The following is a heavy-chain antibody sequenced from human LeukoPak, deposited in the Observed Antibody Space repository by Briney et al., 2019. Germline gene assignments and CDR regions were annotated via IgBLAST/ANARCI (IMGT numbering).Heavy chain of an antibody. J-gene: IGHJ4*02. V-gene: IGHV4-34*01. Sequence: PSETLSLTCAVYGGSFSGYYWSWISQPPGKGLEWIGEIDHSGSTNYNPSLKSRVTISVDTSKNQFSLELSSVTAADTAVYYCASSNHFWSGCYLLDYWSQGTLVTVSS. CDR1: GGSFSGYY. CDR2: IDHSGST. D-gene: IGHD3-3*02. CDR3: ASSNHFWSGCYLLDY.